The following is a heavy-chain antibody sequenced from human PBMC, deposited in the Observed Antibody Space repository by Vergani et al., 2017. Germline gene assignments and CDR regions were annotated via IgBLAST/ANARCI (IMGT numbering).Heavy chain of an antibody. CDR2: IHHSGST. J-gene: IGHJ4*02. CDR3: ARGYYDSSR. D-gene: IGHD3-22*01. Sequence: QVQLQESGPGLVKPSGTLSLTCAVSGDSISSNNWWSWVRRPPGKGLEWIGEIHHSGSTNYNPSLKSRVTMSVDKSRNQFSLKLGSVTAADTAVYYCARGYYDSSRWGQGTLVTVSS. CDR1: GDSISSNNW. V-gene: IGHV4-4*02.